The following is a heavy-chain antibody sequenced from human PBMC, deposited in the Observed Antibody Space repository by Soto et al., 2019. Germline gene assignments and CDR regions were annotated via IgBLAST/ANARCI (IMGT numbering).Heavy chain of an antibody. CDR3: AKDLYSYGYGPRVDY. CDR2: ISVSGDKT. J-gene: IGHJ4*02. D-gene: IGHD5-18*01. Sequence: EVHLLESGGDLVQPGGSLRLSCAASGFTFSTYIMSWFRQAPGQGLEWVSAISVSGDKTYYADSVKGRFTISRDDAKNTLYLQLNSLRVDDTAIYYCAKDLYSYGYGPRVDYWGQGTLVTVSS. V-gene: IGHV3-23*01. CDR1: GFTFSTYI.